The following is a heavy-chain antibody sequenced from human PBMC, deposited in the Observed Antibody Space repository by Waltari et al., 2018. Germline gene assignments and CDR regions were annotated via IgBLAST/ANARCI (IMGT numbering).Heavy chain of an antibody. CDR1: GYTFTGYY. J-gene: IGHJ4*02. Sequence: QVQLVQSGAEVKKPGASVKVSCKASGYTFTGYYMHWVRQAPGQGLEWMGWMNPNSGNTGYEQKFQGRVTMTRNTSISTAYMELSSLRSEDTAVYYCASVGVTWGFTMIRWGQGTLVTVSS. D-gene: IGHD3-22*01. V-gene: IGHV1-8*02. CDR2: MNPNSGNT. CDR3: ASVGVTWGFTMIR.